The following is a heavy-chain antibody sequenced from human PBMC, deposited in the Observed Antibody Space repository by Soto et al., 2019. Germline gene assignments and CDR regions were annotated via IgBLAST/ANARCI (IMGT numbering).Heavy chain of an antibody. CDR2: IDPSDSYV. V-gene: IGHV5-10-1*01. CDR3: ARLYCTTSTCDSWFDP. Sequence: PGESLKISCKGSGYSFTSYWISWVRQMPGKGLEWMGRIDPSDSYVNYSPSFQGHVTISADKSISTAYLQWGSLKASDTAMYYCARLYCTTSTCDSWFDPWGQGTLVTVSS. CDR1: GYSFTSYW. D-gene: IGHD2-2*01. J-gene: IGHJ5*02.